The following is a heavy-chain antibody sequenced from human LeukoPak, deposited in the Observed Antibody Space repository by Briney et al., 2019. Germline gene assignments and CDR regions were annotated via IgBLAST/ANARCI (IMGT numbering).Heavy chain of an antibody. CDR1: GYTFTSYG. CDR3: ARDEGYDSSGFPSDY. J-gene: IGHJ4*02. D-gene: IGHD3-22*01. Sequence: ASVKVSCKASGYTFTSYGISWVRQAPGQGLEWIGWISAYNGNTNYAQKLQGRVTMTTDTSTSTAYMELRSLRSDDTAVYYCARDEGYDSSGFPSDYWGQGTLVTVSS. V-gene: IGHV1-18*01. CDR2: ISAYNGNT.